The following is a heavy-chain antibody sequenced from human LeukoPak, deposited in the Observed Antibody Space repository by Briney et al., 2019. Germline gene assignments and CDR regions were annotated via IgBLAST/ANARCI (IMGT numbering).Heavy chain of an antibody. CDR3: ARSTGSGSCLSAYYYYYYMDV. CDR1: GYTFISYD. Sequence: ASVKVSCKASGYTFISYDINWVRQATGQGLEWMGWMNPNSGNTGYAQKFQGRVTMTRNTSISTAYMELSSLRSEDTAVYYCARSTGSGSCLSAYYYYYYMDVWGKGTTVTISS. D-gene: IGHD3-10*01. J-gene: IGHJ6*03. CDR2: MNPNSGNT. V-gene: IGHV1-8*01.